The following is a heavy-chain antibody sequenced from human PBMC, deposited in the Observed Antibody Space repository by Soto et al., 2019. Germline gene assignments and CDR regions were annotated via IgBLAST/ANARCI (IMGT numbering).Heavy chain of an antibody. CDR2: INHSGST. V-gene: IGHV4-34*01. CDR3: GKGDTLVY. CDR1: GGSFSGYY. D-gene: IGHD2-21*02. Sequence: QVQLQQWRAGLLKHSETLSLTCAVYGGSFSGYYWSWIRQPPGKGLVWTGEINHSGSTNKNPSLKSRVSMSVHTSKNQFALKLSSVTAADSAVYYCGKGDTLVYWGEGTLVAVAS. J-gene: IGHJ4*02.